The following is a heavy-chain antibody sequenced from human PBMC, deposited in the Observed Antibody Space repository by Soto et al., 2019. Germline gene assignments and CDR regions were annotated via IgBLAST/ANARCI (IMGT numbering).Heavy chain of an antibody. CDR3: ARMNYDFWSGYPATDYGMDV. D-gene: IGHD3-3*01. CDR2: IDWDDDK. V-gene: IGHV2-70*04. J-gene: IGHJ6*02. Sequence: SGPTLVNPTQTLTLTCTFSGFSLSTSGMRVSWIRQPPGKALEWLARIDWDDDKFYSTSLKTRLTTSKDTSKNQVVLTMTNMDPVDTATYYCARMNYDFWSGYPATDYGMDVWGQGTTVTVSS. CDR1: GFSLSTSGMR.